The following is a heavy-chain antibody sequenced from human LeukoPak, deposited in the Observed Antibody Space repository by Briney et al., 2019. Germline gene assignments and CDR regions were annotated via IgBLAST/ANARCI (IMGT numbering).Heavy chain of an antibody. V-gene: IGHV1-8*01. CDR2: MNPNSGNT. CDR3: ARGPRIAVAGPYYFDY. J-gene: IGHJ4*02. D-gene: IGHD6-19*01. CDR1: GYTFTSYD. Sequence: ASVKVSCKASGYTFTSYDINWVRQATGQGLEWMGWMNPNSGNTGYAQKFQGRVTMTRNTSISTAYMKLSSLRSEDTAVYYCARGPRIAVAGPYYFDYWGPGTLVAVSS.